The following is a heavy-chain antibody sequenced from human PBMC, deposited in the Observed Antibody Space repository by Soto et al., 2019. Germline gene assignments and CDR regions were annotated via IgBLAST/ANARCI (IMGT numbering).Heavy chain of an antibody. Sequence: QVQLVQSGAEVKKPGASVKVSCKASDYTFINYGITWVRQAPGQGLEWMGWISIYSGNTNYAQKFQDRVTLTRDTSTSTAYMELRSLRSDDTAVYYWTRGVGSSYGFPDYWGQGTPVTVSS. CDR2: ISIYSGNT. J-gene: IGHJ4*02. V-gene: IGHV1-18*01. D-gene: IGHD5-18*01. CDR1: DYTFINYG. CDR3: TRGVGSSYGFPDY.